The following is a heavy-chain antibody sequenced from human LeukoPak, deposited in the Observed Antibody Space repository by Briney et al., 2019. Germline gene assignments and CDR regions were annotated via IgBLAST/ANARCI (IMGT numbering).Heavy chain of an antibody. V-gene: IGHV3-74*03. J-gene: IGHJ4*02. CDR1: GFSLSNYW. D-gene: IGHD2-15*01. Sequence: PGGSMRLSCAAAGFSLSNYWMDWDRHAPGKGMMWVSRINSDGRNTMYADSVKGRFTISRDNAKNTLYLQMNSLRAEDTAVYYCARAVVVSAIPSDWGQGTLVTVSS. CDR2: INSDGRNT. CDR3: ARAVVVSAIPSD.